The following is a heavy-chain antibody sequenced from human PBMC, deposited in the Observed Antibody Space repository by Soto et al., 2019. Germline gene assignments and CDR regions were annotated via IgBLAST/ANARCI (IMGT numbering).Heavy chain of an antibody. CDR2: IYYSGST. CDR1: GGSISSYN. J-gene: IGHJ4*02. CDR3: ARLAGYDFWSGPILFDY. Sequence: SETLSLTCTVSGGSISSYNWSWIRQPPGKGLEWIGYIYYSGSTNYNPSLKSRVTISVDTSKNQFSLRLSSVTAADTAVYYCARLAGYDFWSGPILFDYWGQGTLVTVSS. V-gene: IGHV4-59*08. D-gene: IGHD3-3*01.